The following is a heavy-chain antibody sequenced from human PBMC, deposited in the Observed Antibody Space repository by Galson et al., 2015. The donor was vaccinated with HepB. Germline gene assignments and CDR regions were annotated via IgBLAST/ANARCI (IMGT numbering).Heavy chain of an antibody. J-gene: IGHJ6*02. D-gene: IGHD2-2*01. CDR2: ISGSGGST. CDR3: AKGHIVVVPAAMTFYYYGMDV. CDR1: GFTFSSYA. V-gene: IGHV3-23*01. Sequence: SLRLSCAASGFTFSSYAMSWVRQAPGKGLEWVSAISGSGGSTYYADSVKGRFTISRDNSKNTLYLQMNSLRAEDTAVYYCAKGHIVVVPAAMTFYYYGMDVWGQGTTVTVSS.